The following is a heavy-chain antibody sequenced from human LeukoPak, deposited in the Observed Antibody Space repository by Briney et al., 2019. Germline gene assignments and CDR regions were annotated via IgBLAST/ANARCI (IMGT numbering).Heavy chain of an antibody. D-gene: IGHD3-22*01. Sequence: AVKVSFKASGGTLSSYAISWVRQAPGQGLEWMGRIIPIFGIANYAQKFQVRVTITADKSTSTAYMELSSLRSEDTAVYYCARTYYYDSSGYHEDYWGQGTLVTVSS. CDR3: ARTYYYDSSGYHEDY. CDR1: GGTLSSYA. V-gene: IGHV1-69*04. CDR2: IIPIFGIA. J-gene: IGHJ4*02.